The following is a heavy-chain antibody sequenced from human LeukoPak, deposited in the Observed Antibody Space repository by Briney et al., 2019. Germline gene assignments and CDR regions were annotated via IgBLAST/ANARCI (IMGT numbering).Heavy chain of an antibody. CDR3: ARGVKRARATSYYLDY. V-gene: IGHV1-8*01. CDR2: LNPNSGHT. J-gene: IGHJ4*02. D-gene: IGHD3-10*01. Sequence: ASVKVSCKASGYTFTSYDINWVRQATGQGLEWMGWLNPNSGHTGYAQKFQDRVIMTTNTSIGTAYMELSGLRSEDTAIYFCARGVKRARATSYYLDYWGQGTLVTVSS. CDR1: GYTFTSYD.